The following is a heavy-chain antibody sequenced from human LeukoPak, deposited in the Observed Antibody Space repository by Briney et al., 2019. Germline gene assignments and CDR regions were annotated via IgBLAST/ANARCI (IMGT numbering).Heavy chain of an antibody. J-gene: IGHJ4*02. D-gene: IGHD4-17*01. CDR3: AKGDYGDSTALHFDY. Sequence: GGSLRLSCAASGFTFSSYAMSWVRQAPGKGLEWVSAISGSGGSTYYADSVKGRFTISRDNSKNTLHLQMNSLRAEDTAVYYCAKGDYGDSTALHFDYWGQGTLVTVSS. CDR1: GFTFSSYA. V-gene: IGHV3-23*01. CDR2: ISGSGGST.